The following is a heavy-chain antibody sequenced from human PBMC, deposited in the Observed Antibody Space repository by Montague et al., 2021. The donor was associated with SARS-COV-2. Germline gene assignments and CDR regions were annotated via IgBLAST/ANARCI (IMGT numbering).Heavy chain of an antibody. CDR2: RYQNGAT. CDR1: GFSISSGYY. D-gene: IGHD3-3*01. V-gene: IGHV4-38-2*02. CDR3: ARSGVGIFDFSYFDS. J-gene: IGHJ4*02. Sequence: SETLSLTCSVSGFSISSGYYWGWIRQTPGKGLEWIGSRYQNGATYYSPSLNRPVTILLDTSKNQFSLSLTSVTAADMAVYYCARSGVGIFDFSYFDSWGQGSLVIVSS.